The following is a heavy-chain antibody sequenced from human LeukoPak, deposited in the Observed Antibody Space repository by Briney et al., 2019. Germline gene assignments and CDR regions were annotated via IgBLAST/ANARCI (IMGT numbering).Heavy chain of an antibody. Sequence: PGGSLRLSCAASGFTFSSYGMHWVRLAPGKGLEWVAFIRYDGSNKYYADSMKARFTISRDNSKSTLYLQMNSLRAEDTAVYYCAKGSPNWTYYFDYWGQGTLVTVSS. D-gene: IGHD1-20*01. CDR3: AKGSPNWTYYFDY. CDR2: IRYDGSNK. CDR1: GFTFSSYG. J-gene: IGHJ4*02. V-gene: IGHV3-30*02.